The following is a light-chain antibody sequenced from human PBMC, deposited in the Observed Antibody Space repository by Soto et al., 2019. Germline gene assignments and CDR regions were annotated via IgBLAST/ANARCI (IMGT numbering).Light chain of an antibody. CDR2: DAS. Sequence: EIVLTQSPDTLSLSPGERATLSCRASQSVSSSLAWYQQKPGQAPRLLIYDASNRATGIPARFSGSGSGTDFTLNISSLEPEDFAVYSCQQRSNWPPEVTFGPGNKVDIK. CDR3: QQRSNWPPEVT. V-gene: IGKV3-11*01. CDR1: QSVSSS. J-gene: IGKJ3*01.